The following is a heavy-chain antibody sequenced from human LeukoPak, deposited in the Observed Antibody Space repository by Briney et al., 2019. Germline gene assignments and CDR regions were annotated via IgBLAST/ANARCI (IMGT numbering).Heavy chain of an antibody. D-gene: IGHD3-22*01. CDR3: ASLGKIDSSGYYLNSFDY. CDR1: GGSSSGYY. CDR2: INHSGST. Sequence: SETLSLTCAVYGGSSSGYYWSWIRQPPGKGLEWIGEINHSGSTNYNPSLKSRVTISVDTSKNQFSLKLSSVTAADTAVYYCASLGKIDSSGYYLNSFDYWGQGTLVTVSS. J-gene: IGHJ4*02. V-gene: IGHV4-34*01.